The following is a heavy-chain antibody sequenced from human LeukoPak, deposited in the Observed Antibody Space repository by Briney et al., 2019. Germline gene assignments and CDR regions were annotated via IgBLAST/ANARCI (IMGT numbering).Heavy chain of an antibody. Sequence: XXXWVRQXXXXGXXWVSRIDSGVSSTIYADSVKGRFTISRDNAKNTLYLQMNSLRAEDTAVYYCTRGRYYFDYWGQGTLVTVSS. CDR1: X. CDR3: TRGRYYFDY. CDR2: IDSGVSST. V-gene: IGHV3-74*01. J-gene: IGHJ4*02. D-gene: IGHD4-17*01.